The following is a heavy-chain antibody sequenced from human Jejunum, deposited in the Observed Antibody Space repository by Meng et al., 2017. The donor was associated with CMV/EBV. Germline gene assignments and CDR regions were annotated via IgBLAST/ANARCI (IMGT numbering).Heavy chain of an antibody. V-gene: IGHV4-59*01. J-gene: IGHJ4*02. Sequence: SGGSISGYYFNWIRQSPGKGLEWIGNIDYSGTTKYNPSLKSRVTISVDPSKSQFSLKVGSVSAADTAVYYCARGWGTTSPWDYWGQGMLVTVSS. CDR1: GGSISGYY. CDR3: ARGWGTTSPWDY. CDR2: IDYSGTT. D-gene: IGHD3-16*01.